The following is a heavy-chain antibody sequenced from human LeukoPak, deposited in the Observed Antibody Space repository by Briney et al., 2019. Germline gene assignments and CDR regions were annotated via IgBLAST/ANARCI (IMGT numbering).Heavy chain of an antibody. J-gene: IGHJ3*02. V-gene: IGHV3-23*01. Sequence: AGGSLRLSCAASGFTFSSYAMSWVRQAPGKGLEWVSAISGSGGVTYYADSVKGRFTISRDNSKNTLYLQMNSLRAEDTAVYYCAKVPVFSLTISEVVTDDAFDIWGQGTIVTVSS. CDR3: AKVPVFSLTISEVVTDDAFDI. CDR1: GFTFSSYA. CDR2: ISGSGGVT. D-gene: IGHD3-3*01.